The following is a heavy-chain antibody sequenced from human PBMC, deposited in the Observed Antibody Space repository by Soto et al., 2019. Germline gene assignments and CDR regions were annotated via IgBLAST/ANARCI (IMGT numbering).Heavy chain of an antibody. D-gene: IGHD4-17*01. CDR3: AREWGTVTTGLYYYYYMDV. J-gene: IGHJ6*03. V-gene: IGHV3-7*01. Sequence: GGSLRLSCAASGFTFSSYWMSWVRQAPGKGLEWVANIKQDGSEKYYVDSVKGRFTISRDNAKNTLYLQMNSLRAEDTAVYYCAREWGTVTTGLYYYYYMDVWGKGTTVTVSS. CDR1: GFTFSSYW. CDR2: IKQDGSEK.